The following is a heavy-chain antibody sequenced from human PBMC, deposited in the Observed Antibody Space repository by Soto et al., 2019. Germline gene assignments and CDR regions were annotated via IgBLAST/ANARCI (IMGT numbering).Heavy chain of an antibody. V-gene: IGHV1-2*02. CDR3: ARGAVLNYGSGSYYYRFDD. CDR1: GYTFTGYY. CDR2: INPNSGGT. D-gene: IGHD3-10*01. Sequence: ASVKVSCKASGYTFTGYYMHWVRQAPGQGLEWMGWINPNSGGTNYAQKFQGRVTMTRDTSISTAYMELSRLRSDDTAVYYCARGAVLNYGSGSYYYRFDDRGQGTLVTVAS. J-gene: IGHJ4*02.